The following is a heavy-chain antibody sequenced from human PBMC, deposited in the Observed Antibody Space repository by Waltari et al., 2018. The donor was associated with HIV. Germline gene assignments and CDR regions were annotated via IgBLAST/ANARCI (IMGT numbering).Heavy chain of an antibody. Sequence: EVQLVETGGDLNQPGGSLRLSCAASGFTVSTNYMGWVRQAPGKGLEWVSFLYSGGTPYYADSVEGRFTISRDSSENTVDLQMNSLRAEDTAVYYCTRGPPSGYWYFDLWGRGTLVTVSS. V-gene: IGHV3-53*02. CDR3: TRGPPSGYWYFDL. CDR1: GFTVSTNY. CDR2: LYSGGTP. J-gene: IGHJ2*01. D-gene: IGHD3-10*01.